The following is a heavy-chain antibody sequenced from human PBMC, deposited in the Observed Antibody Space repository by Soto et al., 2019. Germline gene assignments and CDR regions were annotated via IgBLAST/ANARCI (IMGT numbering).Heavy chain of an antibody. CDR1: SGSISSSNW. J-gene: IGHJ4*02. V-gene: IGHV4-4*02. CDR2: IYHSGST. CDR3: ARGDKGYYFDY. Sequence: QVQLQESGPGLVKPSGTLSLTCAVSSGSISSSNWWSWVRQPPGKGLEWIGEIYHSGSTNYNPSLTSRVTISVDKSKNQSSLKLSSVTAADTAVYYCARGDKGYYFDYWGQGTLVTVSS.